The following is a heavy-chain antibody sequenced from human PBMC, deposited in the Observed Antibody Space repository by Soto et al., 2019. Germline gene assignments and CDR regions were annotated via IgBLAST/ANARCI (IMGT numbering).Heavy chain of an antibody. CDR1: GGSISSYY. CDR2: IYYSGST. J-gene: IGHJ6*03. Sequence: SETLSLTCTVSGGSISSYYWSWIRQPPGKGLEWIGYIYYSGSTNYNPSLKSRVTISVDTSKNQFSLKLSSVTAADTAVYYCARSGASGYDYPEDYYYYYYMDFWGKGTTVTVSS. V-gene: IGHV4-59*01. D-gene: IGHD5-12*01. CDR3: ARSGASGYDYPEDYYYYYYMDF.